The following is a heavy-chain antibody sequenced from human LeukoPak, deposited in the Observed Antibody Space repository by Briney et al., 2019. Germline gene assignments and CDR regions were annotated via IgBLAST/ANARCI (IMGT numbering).Heavy chain of an antibody. J-gene: IGHJ3*02. D-gene: IGHD2-21*02. Sequence: GESLKISCKGSGYSFTSYWIGWVRQMPGKGLEWMGIIYPGDSDTRYSPSFQGQVTISADKSISTAYLQWSSLKASDTAMYYCARPGARGKYCGGDCYPGPAFDIWAKGQWSPSLQ. CDR3: ARPGARGKYCGGDCYPGPAFDI. CDR2: IYPGDSDT. V-gene: IGHV5-51*01. CDR1: GYSFTSYW.